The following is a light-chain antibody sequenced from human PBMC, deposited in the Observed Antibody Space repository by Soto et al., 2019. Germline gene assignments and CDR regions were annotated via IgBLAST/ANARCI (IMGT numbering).Light chain of an antibody. V-gene: IGKV1-33*01. CDR2: DAS. Sequence: DIQMTQSPSSLSASVGDRVTIACQSSHDVSRNLNWFQQKPGEAPKLLIYDASNLERWVPSRFSGSGSGTDFTLTISSLQPEDVATYYCQQYNSMLSFGGGTEVEMK. CDR3: QQYNSMLS. CDR1: HDVSRN. J-gene: IGKJ4*01.